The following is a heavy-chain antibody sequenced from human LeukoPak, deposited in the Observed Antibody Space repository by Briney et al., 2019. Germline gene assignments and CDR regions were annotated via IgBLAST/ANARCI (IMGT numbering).Heavy chain of an antibody. Sequence: GGSLRLSCAASGFTFSTYSMNGVREAPGKGLEWVSYISSSSSTIYYADSVKGRFTISRENAKNALYLQMSSLRAEDTAVYFCARSGYCTSTSCLNGRGAFDIWGQGTMVTVSS. CDR2: ISSSSSTI. CDR3: ARSGYCTSTSCLNGRGAFDI. CDR1: GFTFSTYS. J-gene: IGHJ3*02. V-gene: IGHV3-48*04. D-gene: IGHD2-2*01.